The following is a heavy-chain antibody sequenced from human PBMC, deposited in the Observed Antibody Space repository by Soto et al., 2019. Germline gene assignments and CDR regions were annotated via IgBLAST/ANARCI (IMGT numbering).Heavy chain of an antibody. CDR2: IIPIFGTA. J-gene: IGHJ3*02. V-gene: IGHV1-69*13. CDR1: GGTFSSYA. CDR3: ARARITMIVVVIIDAFDI. Sequence: SVKVSCKASGGTFSSYAISWVRQAPGQGLEWMGGIIPIFGTANYAQKFQGRVTITADESTSTAYMELSSLRSEDPAVYYCARARITMIVVVIIDAFDIWGQGTMVTVSS. D-gene: IGHD3-22*01.